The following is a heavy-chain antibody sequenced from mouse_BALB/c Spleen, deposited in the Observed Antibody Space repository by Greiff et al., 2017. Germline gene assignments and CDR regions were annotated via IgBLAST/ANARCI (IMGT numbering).Heavy chain of an antibody. V-gene: IGHV2-6-4*01. Sequence: VLLVESGPGLVAPSPSLSITCTVSGFSFSSYSVHWVRQPPGKGLEWLGMIWGGGSTDYNSALKSRLSISKDNSKSQVFLKMNSLQTDDTAMYYCAIYRYGEGAWFAYWGQGTLVTVSA. D-gene: IGHD2-14*01. CDR1: GFSFSSYS. CDR3: AIYRYGEGAWFAY. J-gene: IGHJ3*01. CDR2: IWGGGST.